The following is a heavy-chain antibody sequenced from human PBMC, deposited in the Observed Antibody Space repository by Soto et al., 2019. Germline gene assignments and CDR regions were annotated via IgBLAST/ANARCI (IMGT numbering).Heavy chain of an antibody. CDR1: GFTFSSYA. CDR3: AKESGLTMVRGVDDARIGGYYMDV. J-gene: IGHJ6*03. D-gene: IGHD3-10*01. V-gene: IGHV3-23*01. Sequence: GGSLRLSCAASGFTFSSYAMSWVRQAPGKGLEWVSAISGSGGSTYYADSVKGRFTISRDNSKNTLYLQMNSLRAEDTAVYYGAKESGLTMVRGVDDARIGGYYMDVWGKGTTVTVSS. CDR2: ISGSGGST.